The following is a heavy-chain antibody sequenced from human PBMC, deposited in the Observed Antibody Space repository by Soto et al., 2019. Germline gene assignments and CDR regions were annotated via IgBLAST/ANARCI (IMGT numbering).Heavy chain of an antibody. D-gene: IGHD3-22*01. CDR1: GFTFSSYG. V-gene: IGHV3-30*18. CDR3: AKDHFGGTMIEGGY. CDR2: ISYDGSNK. J-gene: IGHJ4*02. Sequence: QVQLVESGGGVVQPGRSLRLSCAASGFTFSSYGMHWVRQAPGKGLEWVAVISYDGSNKYYAESVKGRFTISRDNSKNTLYLQMNSLRAEDTAVYYCAKDHFGGTMIEGGYWGQGTLVTVSS.